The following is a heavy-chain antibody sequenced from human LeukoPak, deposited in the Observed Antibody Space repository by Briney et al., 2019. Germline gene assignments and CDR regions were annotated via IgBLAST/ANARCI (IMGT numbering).Heavy chain of an antibody. CDR1: GFTFSSYG. CDR3: AKLGYSSGWYYDY. V-gene: IGHV3-30*18. J-gene: IGHJ4*02. Sequence: GGSLRLSCAASGFTFSSYGMHWVRQAPGKGLEWAAVISYDGSNKYYADSVKGRFTISRDNSKNTLYLQMNSLRAEDTAVYYCAKLGYSSGWYYDYWGQGTLVTVSS. D-gene: IGHD6-19*01. CDR2: ISYDGSNK.